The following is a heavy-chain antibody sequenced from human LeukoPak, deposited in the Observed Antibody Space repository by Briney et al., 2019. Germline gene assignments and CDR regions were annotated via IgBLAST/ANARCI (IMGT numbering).Heavy chain of an antibody. J-gene: IGHJ4*02. D-gene: IGHD6-6*01. Sequence: PGRSLRLSCAASGFTFSTYGMHWVRQAPGKGLEWVAVISYDGSNKYYVDSVKGRFTISRDNSKNTLYLQMNSLRAEDTAVYYCARGCSSSSLDYWGQGTLVTVSS. CDR3: ARGCSSSSLDY. V-gene: IGHV3-30*03. CDR2: ISYDGSNK. CDR1: GFTFSTYG.